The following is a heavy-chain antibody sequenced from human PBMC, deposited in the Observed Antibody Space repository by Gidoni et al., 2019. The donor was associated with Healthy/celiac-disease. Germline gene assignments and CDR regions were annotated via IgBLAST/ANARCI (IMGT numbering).Heavy chain of an antibody. CDR3: ARDESSGWYGVLGVDY. CDR2: ISSSSSTI. V-gene: IGHV3-48*02. Sequence: EVQLVESGGGLVQPGGSLRLSCAASGFTFSRYSMNWVRQAPGKGLEWVSYISSSSSTIYYADSVKGRFTISRDNAKNSLYMQMNSLRDEDTAVYYCARDESSGWYGVLGVDYWGQGTLVTVSS. D-gene: IGHD6-19*01. CDR1: GFTFSRYS. J-gene: IGHJ4*02.